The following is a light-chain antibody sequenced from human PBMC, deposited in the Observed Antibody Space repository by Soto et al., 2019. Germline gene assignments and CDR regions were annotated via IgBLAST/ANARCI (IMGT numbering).Light chain of an antibody. CDR2: GNS. Sequence: QSVLTQPPSVSGAPGQRVTISCTGSSSNIRAGYDVHWYQQLPGTAPKLLIYGNSNRPSGVPDRFSGSKSGTSASLAITGLQAEDEADYYCQSYDSSLSGSKFGGGTMLTVL. CDR1: SSNIRAGYD. CDR3: QSYDSSLSGSK. J-gene: IGLJ2*01. V-gene: IGLV1-40*01.